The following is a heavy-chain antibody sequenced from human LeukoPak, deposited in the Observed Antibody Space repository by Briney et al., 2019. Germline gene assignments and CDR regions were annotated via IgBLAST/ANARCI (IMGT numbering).Heavy chain of an antibody. CDR1: GFPFSSYS. D-gene: IGHD3-9*01. J-gene: IGHJ4*02. CDR2: IKRQSEGWTK. V-gene: IGHV3-15*01. CDR3: SRNADHDW. Sequence: GGSLRLSCAASGFPFSSYSMNWVRQAPGKRLEWIARIKRQSEGWTKDYAAPVKGRFTISRDDSKSTVYLQMNSLEIEDTAVYYCSRNADHDWWGQGTLVTVSS.